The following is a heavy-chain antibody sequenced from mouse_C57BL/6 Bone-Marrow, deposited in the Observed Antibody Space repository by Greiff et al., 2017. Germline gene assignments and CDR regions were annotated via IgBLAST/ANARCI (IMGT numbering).Heavy chain of an antibody. V-gene: IGHV1-52*01. CDR1: GYTFTSYW. CDR3: ARWGLLGKMDY. CDR2: IDPSDSET. J-gene: IGHJ4*01. Sequence: QVQLQQPGAELVRPGSSVKLSCKASGYTFTSYWMHWVKQRPIQGLEWIGNIDPSDSETHYNQKFKDKATLTVDKSSSTAYMQLSSLTSEDSAVYYCARWGLLGKMDYWGQGTSVTVSS. D-gene: IGHD2-3*01.